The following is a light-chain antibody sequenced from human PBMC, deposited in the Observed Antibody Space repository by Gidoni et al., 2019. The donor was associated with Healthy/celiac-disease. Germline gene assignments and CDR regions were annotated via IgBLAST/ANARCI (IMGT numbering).Light chain of an antibody. J-gene: IGKJ2*01. Sequence: DIQMTQSPSTLSASVGDRVTITCRASQSISSWLAWYQQKPGKAPKLLIYDASSLEFTLTISSLQPDDFATYYCQQYNSYFGTFXXXTKLEIK. CDR2: DAS. CDR3: QQYNSYFGT. CDR1: QSISSW. V-gene: IGKV1-5*01.